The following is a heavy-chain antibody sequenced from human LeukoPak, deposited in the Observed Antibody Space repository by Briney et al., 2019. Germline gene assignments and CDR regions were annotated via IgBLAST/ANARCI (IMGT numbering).Heavy chain of an antibody. D-gene: IGHD1-20*01. V-gene: IGHV1-69*01. CDR2: IIPIFGTA. Sequence: ASVKVSCKASGGTFSSYAISWVRQAPGQGLEWMGGIIPIFGTANYAQKFQGRVTITADEPTSTAYMELSSLRSEDTAVYYCASRSGITGTLLIDYWGQGTLVTVSS. J-gene: IGHJ4*02. CDR3: ASRSGITGTLLIDY. CDR1: GGTFSSYA.